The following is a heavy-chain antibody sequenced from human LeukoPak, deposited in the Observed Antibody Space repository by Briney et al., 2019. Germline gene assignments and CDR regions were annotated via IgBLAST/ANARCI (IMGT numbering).Heavy chain of an antibody. D-gene: IGHD2-21*02. V-gene: IGHV3-9*03. CDR2: ISWNSGSI. CDR3: AKGSGDSWFDAFDI. J-gene: IGHJ3*02. Sequence: PGRSLRLSCAASGFTFDDYAMHWVRQAPGKGLEWVSGISWNSGSIGYADSVKGRFTISRDNAKNSLYLQMNSLRAEDMALYYCAKGSGDSWFDAFDIWGQGTMVTVSS. CDR1: GFTFDDYA.